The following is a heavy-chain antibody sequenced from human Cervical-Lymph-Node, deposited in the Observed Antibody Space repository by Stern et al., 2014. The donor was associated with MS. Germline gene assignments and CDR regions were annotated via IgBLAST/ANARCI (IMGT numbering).Heavy chain of an antibody. J-gene: IGHJ5*02. CDR2: ITHYNGNT. CDR3: ARFRVVIAGEGLDL. V-gene: IGHV1-18*04. D-gene: IGHD4-23*01. CDR1: GYTVTSYD. Sequence: QVQLMQSGAEVKKPGASVKVSCKASGYTVTSYDITWVRQAPGQGLEWMGWITHYNGNTDYAQKLQDRVTMTTDTSTNTAYMELRSLKPDDTAVYYCARFRVVIAGEGLDLWGQGTLVTVSS.